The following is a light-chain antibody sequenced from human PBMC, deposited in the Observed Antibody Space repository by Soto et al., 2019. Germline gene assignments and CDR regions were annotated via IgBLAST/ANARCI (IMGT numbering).Light chain of an antibody. J-gene: IGKJ2*01. CDR1: ENVNTL. CDR3: HQYNNLPSS. V-gene: IGKV1-5*03. CDR2: RAS. Sequence: DIQMTQSPSTLSASVGDRVTITCRASENVNTLLAWYQHKPGRAPKLLIYRASDLESGVPSRFSGSGSGTEFTLTISSLLPDDFATYYCHQYNNLPSSFGQGTRLEMK.